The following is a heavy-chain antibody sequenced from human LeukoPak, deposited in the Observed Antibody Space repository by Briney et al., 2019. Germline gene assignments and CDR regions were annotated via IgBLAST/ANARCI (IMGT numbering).Heavy chain of an antibody. CDR1: GGPISSSSYY. CDR2: IYYSGST. CDR3: ARDGFTIRDWFDP. V-gene: IGHV4-39*02. D-gene: IGHD4-17*01. Sequence: KPSETLSLTCTVSGGPISSSSYYWGWIRQPPGKGLEWIGSIYYSGSTYYNPSLKSRVTISVDTSKNQFSLKLSSVTAADTAVYYCARDGFTIRDWFDPWGQGTLVTVSS. J-gene: IGHJ5*02.